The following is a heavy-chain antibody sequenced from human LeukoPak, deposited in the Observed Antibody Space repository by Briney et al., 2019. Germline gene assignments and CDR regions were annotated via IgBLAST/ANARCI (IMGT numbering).Heavy chain of an antibody. CDR3: SRDCSSSSCLDY. V-gene: IGHV3-23*01. CDR2: ISGSGGST. J-gene: IGHJ4*02. CDR1: GFTFSSYG. Sequence: AWGSVTLYCSASGFTFSSYGMSWVRQAPGKGLGWVSAISGSGGSTYYADSVKGRFTISRDNSKNTLYLQMNSLRAEDTAVYYCSRDCSSSSCLDYWGQGTLVTVSS. D-gene: IGHD2-2*01.